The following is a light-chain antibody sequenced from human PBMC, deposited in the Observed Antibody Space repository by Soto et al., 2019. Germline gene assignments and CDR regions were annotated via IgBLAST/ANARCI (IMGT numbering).Light chain of an antibody. CDR3: QQRSNEET. V-gene: IGKV3-11*01. Sequence: EIVLTQSPATLSLSPGERATLSCRASQSVSSYLAWYQQKPGQAPRLLIYDASNRATGIPARFSGSGSGTDFTLTISSLEPEDFAVYYCQQRSNEETFGQGTKVDIK. CDR1: QSVSSY. CDR2: DAS. J-gene: IGKJ1*01.